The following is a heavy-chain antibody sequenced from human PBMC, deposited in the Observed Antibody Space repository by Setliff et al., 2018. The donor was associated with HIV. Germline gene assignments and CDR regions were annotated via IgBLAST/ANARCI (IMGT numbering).Heavy chain of an antibody. CDR1: GYSFSNYA. J-gene: IGHJ5*02. CDR2: IKTDSGSP. CDR3: ARALYGEYGGDLNWLDP. V-gene: IGHV7-4-1*02. Sequence: ASVKVSCKASGYSFSNYAINWVRQAPGQGLEWMGWIKTDSGSPTYAQGFTGRFVFSVDTSVATAYLQISGLKADDTAVYYCARALYGEYGGDLNWLDPWGQGTLVTVS. D-gene: IGHD4-17*01.